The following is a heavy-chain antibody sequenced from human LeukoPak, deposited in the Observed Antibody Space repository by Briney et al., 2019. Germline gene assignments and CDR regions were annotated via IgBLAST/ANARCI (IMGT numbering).Heavy chain of an antibody. CDR3: AKVALWFGELGVDY. D-gene: IGHD3-10*01. CDR2: ISGSGGST. J-gene: IGHJ4*02. V-gene: IGHV3-23*01. CDR1: GFTFSSYA. Sequence: GGSLRLSCAASGFTFSSYAMSWVRQAPGKGLEWVSAISGSGGSTYYADSVKGRFTISRDNSKNALYLQMNSLRAEDTAVYYCAKVALWFGELGVDYWGQGTLVTVSS.